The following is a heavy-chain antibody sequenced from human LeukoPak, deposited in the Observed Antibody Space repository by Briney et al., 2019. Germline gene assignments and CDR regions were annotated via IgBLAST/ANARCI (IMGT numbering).Heavy chain of an antibody. J-gene: IGHJ4*02. Sequence: PSETLSLTCAVYGGSFSGYYWSWIRQPPGKGLEWIGEINHCGSTNYNPSLKSRVTISVDTSKNQFSLKLSSVTAADTAVYYCARAYGGSGWYDWGQGTLVTVSS. CDR3: ARAYGGSGWYD. CDR1: GGSFSGYY. D-gene: IGHD6-19*01. CDR2: INHCGST. V-gene: IGHV4-34*01.